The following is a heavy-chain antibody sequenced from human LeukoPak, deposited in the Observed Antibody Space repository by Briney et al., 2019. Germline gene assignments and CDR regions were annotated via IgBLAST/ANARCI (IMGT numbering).Heavy chain of an antibody. CDR1: GGSISSSSYY. D-gene: IGHD6-6*01. Sequence: KSSETLSLTCTVSGGSISSSSYYWGWIRQPPGKGLEWIGEINHSGSTNYNPSLKSRVTISVDTSKNQFSLKLSSVTAADTAVYYCARRKGSIGYSSSKYYFDYWGQGTLVTVSS. V-gene: IGHV4-39*07. J-gene: IGHJ4*02. CDR3: ARRKGSIGYSSSKYYFDY. CDR2: INHSGST.